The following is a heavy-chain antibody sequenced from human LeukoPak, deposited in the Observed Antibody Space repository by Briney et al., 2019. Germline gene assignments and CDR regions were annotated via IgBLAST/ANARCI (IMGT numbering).Heavy chain of an antibody. CDR1: GFTFSSYA. Sequence: PGGSLRLSCAASGFTFSSYAMSWVRQAPGKGLEWVSAISGSGGSTYYADSVKGRFTISRDNSKNTLYLQMNSLRAEDTAVYYCASGGYGSGSYYYYYYMDVWGKGTTVTVSS. D-gene: IGHD3-10*01. CDR2: ISGSGGST. CDR3: ASGGYGSGSYYYYYYMDV. J-gene: IGHJ6*03. V-gene: IGHV3-23*01.